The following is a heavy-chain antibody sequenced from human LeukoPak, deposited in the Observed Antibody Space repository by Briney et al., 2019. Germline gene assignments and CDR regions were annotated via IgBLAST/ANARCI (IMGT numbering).Heavy chain of an antibody. CDR2: INPNSGGT. CDR1: GYTFTGYY. Sequence: ASVKVSCKASGYTFTGYYMHWVRQAPGQGLEWMGWINPNSGGTNYAQKFQGRVTMTRDTSISTAYMELSRLRSDDTAVYYCARGPMGIAVADWFDPWGQGTLVTVSS. V-gene: IGHV1-2*02. J-gene: IGHJ5*02. D-gene: IGHD6-19*01. CDR3: ARGPMGIAVADWFDP.